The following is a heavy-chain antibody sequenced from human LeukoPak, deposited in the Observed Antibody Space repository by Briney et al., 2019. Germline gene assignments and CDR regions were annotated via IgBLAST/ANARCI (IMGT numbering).Heavy chain of an antibody. V-gene: IGHV3-23*01. J-gene: IGHJ4*02. CDR2: ITGSGGTT. D-gene: IGHD2-21*02. CDR1: GFTFASYA. Sequence: GGSLRLSCTASGFTFASYAMSWVRQAPGKGREWVSTITGSGGTTLYADSVKGRFTISRDNSKNTLYLQMNSLRAEDTAIYYCAKRSVTALYYFDYWGQGTLVTVSS. CDR3: AKRSVTALYYFDY.